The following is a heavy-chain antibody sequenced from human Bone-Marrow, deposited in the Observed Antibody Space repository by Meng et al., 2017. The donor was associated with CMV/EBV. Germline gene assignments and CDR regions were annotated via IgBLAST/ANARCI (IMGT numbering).Heavy chain of an antibody. J-gene: IGHJ4*02. Sequence: GESLKISCAASGFTFSSYAMSWVRQAPGKGLEWVSAISGSGGSAYYADSVKGRFTISRDNSKNTLYLQMNSLRAEDTAVYYCARDISRRFDYWGQGTLVTVSS. CDR3: ARDISRRFDY. V-gene: IGHV3-23*01. CDR2: ISGSGGSA. D-gene: IGHD3-3*02. CDR1: GFTFSSYA.